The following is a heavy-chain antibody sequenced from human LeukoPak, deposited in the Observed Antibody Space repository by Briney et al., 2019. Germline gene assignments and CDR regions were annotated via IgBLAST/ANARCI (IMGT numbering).Heavy chain of an antibody. Sequence: ASVKVSCKASGYTFTGYYMHWVRQAPGQGLEWMGWINPNSGGTNYAQKFQGRVTITADKSTSTAYMELSSLRSEDTAVYYCARAVYSSSSESDYWGQGTLVTVSS. V-gene: IGHV1-2*02. D-gene: IGHD6-6*01. CDR3: ARAVYSSSSESDY. CDR2: INPNSGGT. J-gene: IGHJ4*02. CDR1: GYTFTGYY.